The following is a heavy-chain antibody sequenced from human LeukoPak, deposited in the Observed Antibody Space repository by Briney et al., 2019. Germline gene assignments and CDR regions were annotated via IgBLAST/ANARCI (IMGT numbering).Heavy chain of an antibody. J-gene: IGHJ4*02. Sequence: SETLALTHAVSGYSISRGYYWGWIRQRPGKGLEWIGRLYHSGSTYYNPGLKSRHPKSVDTSKNQFPLKLSSVTAADTPVFYCAGSLSPGYSSSWGPLGYWGQGTLVTVSS. CDR3: AGSLSPGYSSSWGPLGY. D-gene: IGHD6-13*01. V-gene: IGHV4-38-2*01. CDR2: LYHSGST. CDR1: GYSISRGYY.